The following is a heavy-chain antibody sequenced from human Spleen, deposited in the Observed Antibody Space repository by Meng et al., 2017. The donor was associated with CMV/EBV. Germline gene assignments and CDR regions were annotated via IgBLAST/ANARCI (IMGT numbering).Heavy chain of an antibody. Sequence: GESLKISCAASRFIFSSYAMHWVRQAPGKGLEWVAVISYDGSNKYYADSLKGRFTISRDNSKNRLYLQMNSLRAEDTAVYSCVRQFSYEGDAFDIWGQGTMVTVSS. CDR3: VRQFSYEGDAFDI. V-gene: IGHV3-30*04. D-gene: IGHD5-12*01. CDR2: ISYDGSNK. J-gene: IGHJ3*02. CDR1: RFIFSSYA.